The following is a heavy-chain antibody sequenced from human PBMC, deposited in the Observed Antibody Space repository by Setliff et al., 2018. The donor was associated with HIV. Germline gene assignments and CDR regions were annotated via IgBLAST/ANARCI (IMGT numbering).Heavy chain of an antibody. V-gene: IGHV3-72*01. CDR3: ARGRIDHDYYMDV. D-gene: IGHD3-16*01. CDR2: SRNKVNSYTT. J-gene: IGHJ6*04. CDR1: GFTFSDHY. Sequence: GGSLRLSCAASGFTFSDHYMDWVRQAPGKGLEWVGRSRNKVNSYTTEYAASVKGRFTISRDDSKNSLYLQMNSLKTEDTAVYYCARGRIDHDYYMDVWGKGTTVTVYS.